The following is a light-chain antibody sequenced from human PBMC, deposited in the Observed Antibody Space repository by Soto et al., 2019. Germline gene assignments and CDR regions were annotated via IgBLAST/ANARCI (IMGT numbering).Light chain of an antibody. V-gene: IGKV3-11*01. CDR3: QQRSNWPIT. Sequence: VLTQSPATLSLSPGKRATLSCRASESVDFHLAWYQQKPGQAPRLLIDGASSRATGVPDRFSGSGSGTEFTLTISSLQSEDFAVYYCQQRSNWPITFGQGTRLEIK. CDR1: ESVDFH. CDR2: GAS. J-gene: IGKJ5*01.